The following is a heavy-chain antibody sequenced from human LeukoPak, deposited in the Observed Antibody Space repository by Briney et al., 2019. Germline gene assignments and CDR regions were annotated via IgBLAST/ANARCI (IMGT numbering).Heavy chain of an antibody. CDR2: IYYSGST. CDR1: GFTFSSYW. Sequence: GSLRLSCAASGFTFSSYWMSWVRQPPGKGLEWIGSIYYSGSTYYNPSLKSRVTISVDTSKNQFSLKLSSVTAADTAVYYCARGNYYDSSGFDYWGQGTLVTVSS. V-gene: IGHV4-39*01. J-gene: IGHJ4*02. D-gene: IGHD3-22*01. CDR3: ARGNYYDSSGFDY.